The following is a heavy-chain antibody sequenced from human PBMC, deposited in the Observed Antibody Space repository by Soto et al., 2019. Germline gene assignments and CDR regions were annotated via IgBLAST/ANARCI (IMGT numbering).Heavy chain of an antibody. CDR2: ISWDGGIT. CDR3: AKSKPPARPPDY. J-gene: IGHJ4*02. D-gene: IGHD6-6*01. V-gene: IGHV3-43*01. CDR1: GFTFDDYT. Sequence: GESLKISCAASGFTFDDYTMHWVRQAPGKGLEWVSLISWDGGITSYADSVKGRFTISRDNSKNSLYLQMNSLRTEDTALYYCAKSKPPARPPDYWGPGTLVTVSS.